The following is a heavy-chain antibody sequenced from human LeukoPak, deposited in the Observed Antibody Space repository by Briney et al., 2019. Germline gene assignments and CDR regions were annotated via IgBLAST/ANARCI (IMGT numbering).Heavy chain of an antibody. CDR1: GFTFSSYS. V-gene: IGHV3-21*01. D-gene: IGHD1-14*01. CDR2: ISSSSSYI. J-gene: IGHJ4*02. CDR3: ARGLLKTTGPFDY. Sequence: GGSLRLSCAASGFTFSSYSMNWVRQAPGKGLEWVSSISSSSSYIYYADSVKGRFTISRDNAKNSLYLQMNSLRAEDTAVYYCARGLLKTTGPFDYWGQGTLVTVSS.